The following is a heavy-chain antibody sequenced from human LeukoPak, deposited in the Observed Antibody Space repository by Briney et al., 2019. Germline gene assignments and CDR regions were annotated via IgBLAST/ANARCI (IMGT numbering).Heavy chain of an antibody. J-gene: IGHJ4*02. CDR3: ARSDGDSTFDY. V-gene: IGHV4-30-2*01. Sequence: KPSQTLSLTCTVSRGSISSGGYYWSWIRQPPGKGLEWIGYIYHSGSTYYNPSLKSRVTISVDRSKNQFSLKLSSVTAADTAVYYCARSDGDSTFDYWGQGTLVTVSS. D-gene: IGHD2-21*01. CDR1: RGSISSGGYY. CDR2: IYHSGST.